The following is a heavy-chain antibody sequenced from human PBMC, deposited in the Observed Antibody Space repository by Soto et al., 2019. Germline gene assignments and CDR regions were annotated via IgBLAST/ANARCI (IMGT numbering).Heavy chain of an antibody. CDR1: GFTFSSYG. V-gene: IGHV3-33*01. CDR2: IWYDGSNK. J-gene: IGHJ6*02. CDR3: ARDWGYDFWSGYYTGLNYYYYGMDV. Sequence: GGSLRLSCAASGFTFSSYGMHWVRQAPGKGLEWVAVIWYDGSNKYYADSVKGRFTISRDNSKNTLYLQMNSLRAEDTAVYYCARDWGYDFWSGYYTGLNYYYYGMDVWGQGTKVTVSS. D-gene: IGHD3-3*01.